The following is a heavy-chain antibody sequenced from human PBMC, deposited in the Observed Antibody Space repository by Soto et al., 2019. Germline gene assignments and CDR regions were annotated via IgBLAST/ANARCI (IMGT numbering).Heavy chain of an antibody. Sequence: SETLSLTCTLSGGSVRAPDWWNWVRQSPDKGLEWIAEVHISGHSNYNPSLRSRVSVSIDSSKNQFYLNLNSVTAADTAIYYCARVRQGCSANNCYFDPWGQGTQVSVSS. CDR2: VHISGHS. V-gene: IGHV4-4*02. CDR1: GGSVRAPDW. CDR3: ARVRQGCSANNCYFDP. J-gene: IGHJ5*01. D-gene: IGHD1-1*01.